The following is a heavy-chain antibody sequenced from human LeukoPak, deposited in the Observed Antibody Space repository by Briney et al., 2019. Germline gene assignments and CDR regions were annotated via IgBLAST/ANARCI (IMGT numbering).Heavy chain of an antibody. CDR2: IKQDGSEK. D-gene: IGHD3-22*01. CDR1: GFTFSSYW. Sequence: GGSLRLSCAASGFTFSSYWMSWVRQAPGKGLEWVANIKQDGSEKYYVDSVKGRFTISRDNAKNSLYLQMNSLRAEDTAVYYCARDRGYYYDSSGYLWGQGTLVTVSS. J-gene: IGHJ4*02. V-gene: IGHV3-7*01. CDR3: ARDRGYYYDSSGYL.